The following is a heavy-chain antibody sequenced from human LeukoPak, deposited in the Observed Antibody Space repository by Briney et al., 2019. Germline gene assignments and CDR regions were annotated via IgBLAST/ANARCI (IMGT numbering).Heavy chain of an antibody. CDR2: INHSGST. D-gene: IGHD6-6*01. CDR3: ARAKAARPFMDV. Sequence: SETLSLTCAVYGGSFSGYYWSWIRQPPGKGLEWIGDINHSGSTNYNPSLKSRVTISVDTSRNQFSLKLSSVTAADTAVYYCARAKAARPFMDVWGKGTTVTVSS. J-gene: IGHJ6*03. V-gene: IGHV4-34*01. CDR1: GGSFSGYY.